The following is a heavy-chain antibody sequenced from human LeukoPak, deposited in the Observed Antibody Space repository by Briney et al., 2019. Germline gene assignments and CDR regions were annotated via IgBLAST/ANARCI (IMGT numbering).Heavy chain of an antibody. J-gene: IGHJ4*02. Sequence: AASVKVSCKASGYTFTSYDMHWVRQAPGQRLEWMGRIIPIFGIANYAQKFQGRVTITADKSTSTAYMELSSLRSEDTAVYYCASYDSSGPTHDYWGQGTLVTVSS. D-gene: IGHD3-22*01. CDR1: GYTFTSYD. V-gene: IGHV1-69*04. CDR2: IIPIFGIA. CDR3: ASYDSSGPTHDY.